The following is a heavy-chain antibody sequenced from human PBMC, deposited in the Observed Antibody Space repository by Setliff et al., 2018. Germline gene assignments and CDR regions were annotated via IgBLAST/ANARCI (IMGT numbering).Heavy chain of an antibody. CDR1: GYTFSSYA. V-gene: IGHV3-30*03. CDR3: SSYLVS. D-gene: IGHD2-21*01. CDR2: ISWDGTKT. Sequence: AGGSLRLSCVASGYTFSSYAIHWVRQAPGKGLEWVALISWDGTKTSYADSVRGRFTISRDNARNLLYLQMNSLRVDDTAVYYCSSYLVSWGQGALVTVSS. J-gene: IGHJ4*02.